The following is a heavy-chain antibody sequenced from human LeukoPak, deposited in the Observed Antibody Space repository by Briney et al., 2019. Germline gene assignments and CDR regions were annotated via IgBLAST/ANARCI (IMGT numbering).Heavy chain of an antibody. V-gene: IGHV3-30*18. Sequence: GGSLRLSCAASGFTFSSYGMHWVRQAPGKGLEWVAVISYDGSNKYYADSVEGRFTISRDNSKNTLYLQMNSLRAEDTAVYYCAKGRIEYYFDYWGQGTLVTVSS. J-gene: IGHJ4*02. CDR3: AKGRIEYYFDY. D-gene: IGHD1-26*01. CDR2: ISYDGSNK. CDR1: GFTFSSYG.